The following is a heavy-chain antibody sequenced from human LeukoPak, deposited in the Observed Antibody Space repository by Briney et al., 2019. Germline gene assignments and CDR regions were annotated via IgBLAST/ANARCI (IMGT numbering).Heavy chain of an antibody. J-gene: IGHJ4*02. CDR1: GFTFSSYS. CDR3: ASNSPDCGGDCYFDY. V-gene: IGHV3-21*01. CDR2: ISSSSSYI. Sequence: PGGSLRLSCAASGFTFSSYSMNWVRQAPGKGLEWVSSISSSSSYIYYADSVMGRFTISRDNAKNSLYLQMNSLRAEDTAVYYCASNSPDCGGDCYFDYWGQGTLVTVSS. D-gene: IGHD2-21*02.